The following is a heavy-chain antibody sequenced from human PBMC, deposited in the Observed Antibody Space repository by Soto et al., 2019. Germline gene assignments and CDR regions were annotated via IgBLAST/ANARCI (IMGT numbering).Heavy chain of an antibody. D-gene: IGHD3-16*01. CDR3: ARDHPLGGGPKRDFEY. J-gene: IGHJ4*02. CDR1: GYTFTDYY. CDR2: INPSGGSA. V-gene: IGHV1-46*01. Sequence: QVQLVQSGAEVKKPGASVKVSCKASGYTFTDYYIHWVRQAPGQGLEWMGLINPSGGSASYAQKFRGRVTMTRDTSTSTVYMELSGLRSEDTAVYYCARDHPLGGGPKRDFEYWGQGTLVTVSS.